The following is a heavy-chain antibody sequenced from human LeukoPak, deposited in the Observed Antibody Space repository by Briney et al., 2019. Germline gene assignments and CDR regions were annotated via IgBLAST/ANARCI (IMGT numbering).Heavy chain of an antibody. Sequence: GGSLRLSCAASGFTFSNAWMSWVRQAPGKGLEWVGRIKSKTDGGTTDYAAPVKGRVTISREDSKNTLNLQLNSLKPEQTDLFYCPTRVPYYDILTGYYIGAYFDYWGQGTLVTVSS. V-gene: IGHV3-15*01. J-gene: IGHJ4*02. D-gene: IGHD3-9*01. CDR1: GFTFSNAW. CDR3: PTRVPYYDILTGYYIGAYFDY. CDR2: IKSKTDGGTT.